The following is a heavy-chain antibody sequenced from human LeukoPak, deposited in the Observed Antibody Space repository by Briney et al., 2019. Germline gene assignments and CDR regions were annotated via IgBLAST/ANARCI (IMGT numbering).Heavy chain of an antibody. Sequence: SETLSLTCTVSGGSTSSSSHYWSWVRQPPGKGLEWIASINYSGSTYYNPSLKSRVTISVDTSKNQFSLKLSAVTAADTAVYYCARHGCVGGSMATIRELTYYWGQGTLVTVSS. D-gene: IGHD5-24*01. CDR2: INYSGST. J-gene: IGHJ4*02. V-gene: IGHV4-39*01. CDR3: ARHGCVGGSMATIRELTYY. CDR1: GGSTSSSSHY.